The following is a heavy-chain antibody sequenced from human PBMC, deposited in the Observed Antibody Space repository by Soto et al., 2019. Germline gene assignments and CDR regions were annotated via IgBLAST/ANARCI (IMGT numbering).Heavy chain of an antibody. CDR3: AREMYYGMDV. CDR2: IYYSGST. J-gene: IGHJ6*02. Sequence: SETRSLTCSVSGGSLRSYYWSWLRQPPGKGLEGIGYIYYSGSTNYNPARESRVTISVEASKNRFSLKLSYVTAADTEVYYCAREMYYGMDVWGQGTTVTVSS. CDR1: GGSLRSYY. V-gene: IGHV4-59*01.